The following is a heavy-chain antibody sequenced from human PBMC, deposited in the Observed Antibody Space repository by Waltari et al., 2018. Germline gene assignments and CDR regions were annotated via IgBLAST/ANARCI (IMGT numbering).Heavy chain of an antibody. Sequence: EVQVVESGGGLVQPGGSLTLSCAASGFTFSGSNIHWVRQTSGKGLEWIGRIRSKPNNYATRYTASVEGRFTISRDDSENTAYLQMSSLMTEDTAVYYCTGGAVTGTDFWGQGTLVTVSS. CDR2: IRSKPNNYAT. V-gene: IGHV3-73*01. CDR3: TGGAVTGTDF. D-gene: IGHD6-13*01. CDR1: GFTFSGSN. J-gene: IGHJ4*02.